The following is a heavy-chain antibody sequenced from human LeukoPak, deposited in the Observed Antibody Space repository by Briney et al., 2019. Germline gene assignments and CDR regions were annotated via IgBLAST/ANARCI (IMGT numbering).Heavy chain of an antibody. V-gene: IGHV3-23*01. D-gene: IGHD4-17*01. CDR1: EFTFSSYA. J-gene: IGHJ4*02. CDR2: ITGSGATT. CDR3: AGGNGDYSLGSVSADY. Sequence: GASLRLSCAASEFTFSSYAMSWVRQAPGEGLEWVSTITGSGATTYYADSVKGRFTISRDISKNTLYLYLQMNSLRAEDTAVYYCAGGNGDYSLGSVSADYWGQGTLVTVSS.